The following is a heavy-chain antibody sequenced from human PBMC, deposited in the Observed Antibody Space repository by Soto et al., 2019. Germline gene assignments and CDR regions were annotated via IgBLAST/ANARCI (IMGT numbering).Heavy chain of an antibody. V-gene: IGHV3-23*01. Sequence: EMQLLESGGGLVQPGGSLRLSCAASGLTFSSFVMSWVRQVPGKGLEWVSAISDSGSSTYYADSVKGRFTISRDNSKNTLYLQMNSLRAEDTAVYYCAKRQWFEYAFDIWGQGTMVTVSS. CDR1: GLTFSSFV. D-gene: IGHD3-10*01. CDR3: AKRQWFEYAFDI. CDR2: ISDSGSST. J-gene: IGHJ3*02.